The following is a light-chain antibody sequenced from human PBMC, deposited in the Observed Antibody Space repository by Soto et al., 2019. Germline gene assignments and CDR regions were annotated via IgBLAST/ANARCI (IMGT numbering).Light chain of an antibody. CDR2: DAS. Sequence: EIVLTQSPATLSLSPGERATPSCRASQSVSSYLAWYQLKPGQAPRLLIYDASNRATGIPARFSGSGSGTDFTLTISSLEPEDFAVYYCQRRSNWPTITFGQGTRLEIK. CDR1: QSVSSY. V-gene: IGKV3-11*01. J-gene: IGKJ5*01. CDR3: QRRSNWPTIT.